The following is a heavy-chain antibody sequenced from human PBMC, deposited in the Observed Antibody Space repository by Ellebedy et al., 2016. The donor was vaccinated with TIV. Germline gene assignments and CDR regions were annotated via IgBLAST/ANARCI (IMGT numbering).Heavy chain of an antibody. CDR2: IRNKANSYGT. V-gene: IGHV3-72*01. CDR3: PRVHLGATTRFLDY. Sequence: PGGSLRLSCAASLFRFSYHYLDLVRQGPGMGLEWVGRIRNKANSYGTEYVASVRGRFLISRDDSKNSLYLQMNSLKTEDTAGYYWPRVHLGATTRFLDYWGQGTLVTVSS. J-gene: IGHJ4*02. CDR1: LFRFSYHY. D-gene: IGHD1-26*01.